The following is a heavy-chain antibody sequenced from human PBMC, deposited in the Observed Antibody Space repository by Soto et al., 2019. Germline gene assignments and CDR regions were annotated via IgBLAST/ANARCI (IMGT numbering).Heavy chain of an antibody. CDR2: INPNSGGT. J-gene: IGHJ5*02. Sequence: QVQLVQSGAEVKKPGASVKVSCKASGYTFTAYYMHWVRQAPGQGLVWMGWINPNSGGTYHAQNFQGRVTMTRDTSTTTAYMELASLRSDDTAVYYCARGGGRGYNELDPWGHGTLVIVSS. V-gene: IGHV1-2*02. CDR1: GYTFTAYY. CDR3: ARGGGRGYNELDP. D-gene: IGHD5-12*01.